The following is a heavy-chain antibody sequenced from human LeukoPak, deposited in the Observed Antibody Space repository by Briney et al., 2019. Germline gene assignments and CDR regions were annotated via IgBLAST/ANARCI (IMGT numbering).Heavy chain of an antibody. Sequence: GGSLRLSCAASGFAFNNYGMHWVRQAPGKGLEWLAVIWTNAINKYYTDSVKGRFTTFRDNSKNTLFLQMNDLRAEDTAVYYCVKERAPFDAFDIWGQGTVVSVSS. V-gene: IGHV3-33*06. J-gene: IGHJ3*02. CDR1: GFAFNNYG. CDR3: VKERAPFDAFDI. CDR2: IWTNAINK.